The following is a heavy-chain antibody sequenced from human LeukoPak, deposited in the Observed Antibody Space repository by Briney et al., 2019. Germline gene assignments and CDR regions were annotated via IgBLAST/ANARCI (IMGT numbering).Heavy chain of an antibody. CDR3: ARAGRGLRYFDWLTHDY. J-gene: IGHJ4*02. CDR2: ISGSNSYI. CDR1: GFTFNSYS. D-gene: IGHD3-9*01. Sequence: PGGSLRLSCAASGFTFNSYSMNWVRQAPGKGLEWVSSISGSNSYIYYADSMKGRFTISRDNAKNSLYLQMNSLRAEDTAVYYCARAGRGLRYFDWLTHDYWGQGTLVTVSS. V-gene: IGHV3-21*01.